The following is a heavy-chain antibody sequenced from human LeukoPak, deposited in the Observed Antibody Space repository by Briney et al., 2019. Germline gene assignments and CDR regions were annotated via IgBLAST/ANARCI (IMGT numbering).Heavy chain of an antibody. V-gene: IGHV3-30*04. Sequence: GGSLRLSCAASGFTFSSYAMHWVRQAPGKGLEWVAVISFDGSNKYYADSVKGRFTISRDNSKKTLYLQMNSLRAEDTAVYYSARGSRTIVTTKFARGHYMDVWGKGTTVTVSS. CDR3: ARGSRTIVTTKFARGHYMDV. CDR1: GFTFSSYA. D-gene: IGHD5-12*01. J-gene: IGHJ6*03. CDR2: ISFDGSNK.